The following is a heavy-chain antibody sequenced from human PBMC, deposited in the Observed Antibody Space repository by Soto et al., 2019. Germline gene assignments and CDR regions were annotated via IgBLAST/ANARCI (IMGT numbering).Heavy chain of an antibody. J-gene: IGHJ4*02. Sequence: PSETLSLTCTVSGGSISSYYWSWIRQPPGKGLEWIGYIYYSGSTNYNPSLKSRVTISVDTSKNQFSLKLSSVTAADTAVYYCARDSGYNWNDPGYFDYWGQGTLVTVSS. D-gene: IGHD1-20*01. CDR2: IYYSGST. V-gene: IGHV4-59*01. CDR1: GGSISSYY. CDR3: ARDSGYNWNDPGYFDY.